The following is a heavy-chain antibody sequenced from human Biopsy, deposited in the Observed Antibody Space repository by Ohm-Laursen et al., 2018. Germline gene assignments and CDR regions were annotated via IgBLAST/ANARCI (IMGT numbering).Heavy chain of an antibody. CDR3: ARALGGYDLSAYYIDS. CDR2: IHNSGST. V-gene: IGHV4-59*01. J-gene: IGHJ4*02. D-gene: IGHD3-22*01. Sequence: SGTLSLTCPVSGDSLSSYFWSWIRQPPGKGLEWIGFIHNSGSTDHNPSLKSRVIVSVGVSNNDFSLMLTSVTAADTAVYYCARALGGYDLSAYYIDSWGQGTLVTVSS. CDR1: GDSLSSYF.